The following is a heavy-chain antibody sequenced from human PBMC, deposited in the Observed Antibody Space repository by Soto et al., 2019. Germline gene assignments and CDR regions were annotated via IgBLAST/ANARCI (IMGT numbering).Heavy chain of an antibody. CDR2: FDPEDGET. Sequence: ASVKVSCKVSGYTLTELSMHWVRQAPGKGLEWMGGFDPEDGETIYAQKFQGRVTMTEDTSTDTAYMELSSLRSEDTAVYYCATAVAVAAYVSHDAFDIWGQGTMVTVSS. CDR1: GYTLTELS. V-gene: IGHV1-24*01. CDR3: ATAVAVAAYVSHDAFDI. D-gene: IGHD6-19*01. J-gene: IGHJ3*02.